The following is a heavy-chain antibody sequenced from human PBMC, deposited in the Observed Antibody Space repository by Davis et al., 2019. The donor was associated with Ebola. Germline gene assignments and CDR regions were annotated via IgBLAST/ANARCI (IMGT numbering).Heavy chain of an antibody. CDR3: AQEYCSNSGSYCTYFDP. Sequence: GESLKISCAASGFSFSTYGMHWVRQAPGKGLEWVAVISYDGNYKNYVDSVKDRFTISRSNSDNTLYLQMNSLRAEDTAVYYCAQEYCSNSGSYCTYFDPWGQGTLVTVTS. D-gene: IGHD3-10*01. V-gene: IGHV3-30*18. J-gene: IGHJ4*02. CDR1: GFSFSTYG. CDR2: ISYDGNYK.